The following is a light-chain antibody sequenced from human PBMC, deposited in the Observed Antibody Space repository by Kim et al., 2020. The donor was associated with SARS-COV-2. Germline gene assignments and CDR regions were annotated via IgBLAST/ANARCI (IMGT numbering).Light chain of an antibody. CDR1: RSDGGGYNY. CDR3: SSYTSSSTRV. Sequence: GQSSTISCTGTRSDGGGYNYVSWYQQHPGKAPKLMIYDVSNRPSGVSNRFSGSKSGNTASLTISGLQAEDEADYYCSSYTSSSTRVFGGGTQLTVL. V-gene: IGLV2-14*03. J-gene: IGLJ3*02. CDR2: DVS.